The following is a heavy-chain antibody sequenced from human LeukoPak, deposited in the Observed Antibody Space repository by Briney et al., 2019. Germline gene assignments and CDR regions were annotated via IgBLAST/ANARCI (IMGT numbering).Heavy chain of an antibody. V-gene: IGHV1-8*01. CDR1: GYTFTSYD. D-gene: IGHD2-2*01. Sequence: ASVTVSCKASGYTFTSYDINWVRQATGQGLEWMGWMNPNSGNTGYAQKFQGRVTMTRNTSISTAYMELSSLRSEDTAVYYCAIGTSWGPPHFDYWGQGTLVTVSS. J-gene: IGHJ4*02. CDR2: MNPNSGNT. CDR3: AIGTSWGPPHFDY.